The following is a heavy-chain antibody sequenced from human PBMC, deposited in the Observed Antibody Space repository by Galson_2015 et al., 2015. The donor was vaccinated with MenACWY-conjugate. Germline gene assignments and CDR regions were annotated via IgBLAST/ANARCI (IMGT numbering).Heavy chain of an antibody. J-gene: IGHJ4*02. Sequence: SLRLSCAASGFTFSNYGMHWVRQAPGKGLEWVTVIWYDGSIKYYVDSVKGRFTISRDNSKNTLYLQMNNLRAEDTAMYYCARSSYTTGKNYYFDYWGQGTLVTVSS. V-gene: IGHV3-33*01. CDR2: IWYDGSIK. CDR1: GFTFSNYG. CDR3: ARSSYTTGKNYYFDY. D-gene: IGHD6-19*01.